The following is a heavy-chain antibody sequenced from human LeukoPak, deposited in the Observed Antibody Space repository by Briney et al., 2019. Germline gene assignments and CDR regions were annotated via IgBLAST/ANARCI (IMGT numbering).Heavy chain of an antibody. CDR3: AKDSDVTIFGVVIKQPLDY. Sequence: GGSLRLSCAASGFTFSSYAMSWVRQAPGKGLEWVSGISGSGGSTYYADSVKGRFTISRDNSKNTLYLQMNSLRAEDTAVYYCAKDSDVTIFGVVIKQPLDYWGQGTLVTVSS. CDR2: ISGSGGST. CDR1: GFTFSSYA. D-gene: IGHD3-3*01. J-gene: IGHJ4*02. V-gene: IGHV3-23*01.